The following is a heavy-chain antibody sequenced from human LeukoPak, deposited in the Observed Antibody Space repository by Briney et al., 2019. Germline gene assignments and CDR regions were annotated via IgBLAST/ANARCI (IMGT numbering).Heavy chain of an antibody. D-gene: IGHD3-3*01. CDR1: DGSISSGSDY. CDR3: AVWSNYYTSAFDI. J-gene: IGHJ3*02. CDR2: IYSSGST. V-gene: IGHV4-61*02. Sequence: PSETLSLTCTVSDGSISSGSDYWSWIRQPAGKGLEWIGRIYSSGSTDYNPSLKSRVTISMDTSKNQFSLKLSSVTAADTAVYYCAVWSNYYTSAFDIWGQGTMVTVSS.